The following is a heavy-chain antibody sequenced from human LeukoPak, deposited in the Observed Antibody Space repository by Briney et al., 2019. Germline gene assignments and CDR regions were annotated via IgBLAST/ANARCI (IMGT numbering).Heavy chain of an antibody. CDR2: ISSSSRYI. Sequence: GGSLRLSCAASGFTFSSYSMNWVRQAPGKGLEWASSISSSSRYIYYADSVKGRFTISRDNAKNSLYLQMNSLRAEDTAVYYCARGIQLWTTYYYYGIDVWGEGTTVTVSS. J-gene: IGHJ6*01. CDR3: ARGIQLWTTYYYYGIDV. V-gene: IGHV3-21*01. D-gene: IGHD5-18*01. CDR1: GFTFSSYS.